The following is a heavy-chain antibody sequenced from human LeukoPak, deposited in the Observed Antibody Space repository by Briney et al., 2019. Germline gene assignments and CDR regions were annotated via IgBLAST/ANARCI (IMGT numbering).Heavy chain of an antibody. D-gene: IGHD1-26*01. Sequence: SVKVSCKASGYTFTSYGISWVRQAPGQGLEWMGRIIPILGIANYAQKFQGRVTITADKSTSTAYMELSSLRSEDTAVYYCAREVRVGGSGSLKPWGQGTLVTVSS. CDR1: GYTFTSYG. CDR3: AREVRVGGSGSLKP. CDR2: IIPILGIA. J-gene: IGHJ5*02. V-gene: IGHV1-69*04.